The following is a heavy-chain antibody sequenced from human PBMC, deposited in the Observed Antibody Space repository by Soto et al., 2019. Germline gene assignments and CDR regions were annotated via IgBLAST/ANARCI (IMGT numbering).Heavy chain of an antibody. Sequence: GASVKVCCKASGYAFTSCGSSWVRHATGQGLEWMGWISAYNGNTNYAQKLQGRVTMTTDTSTSTAYMELRSLRSDDTAVYYCASAGGAYYYDSSGQNWFDPWGQGTLVTV. V-gene: IGHV1-18*04. CDR3: ASAGGAYYYDSSGQNWFDP. J-gene: IGHJ5*02. D-gene: IGHD3-22*01. CDR2: ISAYNGNT. CDR1: GYAFTSCG.